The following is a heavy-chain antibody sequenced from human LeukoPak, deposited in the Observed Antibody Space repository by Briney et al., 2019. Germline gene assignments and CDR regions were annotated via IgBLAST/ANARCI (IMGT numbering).Heavy chain of an antibody. CDR3: ARGYGFLDY. D-gene: IGHD4-17*01. Sequence: ASVKVSCKVSGYSVTEVAIHWVRQTPGEGLEWMGGFHPKDADMIYAQKFQGRVTMTQDTSTDTVYMELSRLRSDDTAVYYCARGYGFLDYWGQGTLVTVSS. CDR1: GYSVTEVA. J-gene: IGHJ4*02. CDR2: FHPKDADM. V-gene: IGHV1-24*01.